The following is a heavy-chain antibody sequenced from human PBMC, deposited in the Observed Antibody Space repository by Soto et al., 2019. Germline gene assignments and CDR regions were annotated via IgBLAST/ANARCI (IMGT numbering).Heavy chain of an antibody. Sequence: PGGSLRLSCAASGFTVSSNYMSWVRQAPGKGLEWVSVIYSGGSTYYADSVKGRFTISRDNSKNTLYLQMNSLRAEDTAVYYCARSLSSSWYRYAFDIWGPGTMVTLSS. V-gene: IGHV3-53*01. J-gene: IGHJ3*02. D-gene: IGHD6-13*01. CDR1: GFTVSSNY. CDR2: IYSGGST. CDR3: ARSLSSSWYRYAFDI.